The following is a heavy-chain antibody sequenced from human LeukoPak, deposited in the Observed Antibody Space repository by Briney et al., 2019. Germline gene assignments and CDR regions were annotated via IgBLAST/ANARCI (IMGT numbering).Heavy chain of an antibody. CDR1: GFTFSHFG. CDR3: ARDRGGTYTVGGAFDV. J-gene: IGHJ3*01. Sequence: PGGSLRLSCAASGFTFSHFGMHWIRQAPGKGLEWVAVIFYNGGNKYYGDSVKGRFTIFRDNSKNTHDLQMNSLRAEDTGVYYCARDRGGTYTVGGAFDVWGQGILVTVSS. V-gene: IGHV3-33*01. D-gene: IGHD1-26*01. CDR2: IFYNGGNK.